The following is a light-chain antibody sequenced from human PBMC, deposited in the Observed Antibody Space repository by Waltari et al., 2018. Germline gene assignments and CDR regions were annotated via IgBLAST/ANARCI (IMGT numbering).Light chain of an antibody. J-gene: IGKJ1*01. CDR2: AAS. CDR3: QQYYSSPAT. CDR1: QSICSY. Sequence: AIRITQSPSSLSASTGDRVTITCRASQSICSYLAWYQQKPGKAPKVLIYAASTLQSGVPSRFSGSGSGTDFTLTISCLQSEDFAIYYCQQYYSSPATFGQGTKVEIK. V-gene: IGKV1-8*01.